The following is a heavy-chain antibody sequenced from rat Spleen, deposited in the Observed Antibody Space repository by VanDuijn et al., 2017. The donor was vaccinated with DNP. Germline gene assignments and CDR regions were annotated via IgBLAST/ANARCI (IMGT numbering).Heavy chain of an antibody. V-gene: IGHV5-27*01. CDR3: TRCSTRAARLFDN. Sequence: EVQLVESGGGLVQPGRSLKLSCAASGFTFSNYYMAWVRQAPKKGLEWVADISTSGVVTYYRDSVKGRFTISRDNTENILYLQMDSLRSEDTATYYCTRCSTRAARLFDNWGQGAMVTVSS. D-gene: IGHD4-1*01. J-gene: IGHJ2*01. CDR1: GFTFSNYY. CDR2: ISTSGVVT.